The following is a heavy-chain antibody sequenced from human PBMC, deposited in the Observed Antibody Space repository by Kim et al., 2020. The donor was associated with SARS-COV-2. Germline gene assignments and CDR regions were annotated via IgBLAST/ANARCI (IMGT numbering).Heavy chain of an antibody. J-gene: IGHJ4*02. Sequence: TPSLKSRVTISVDPSKNQFSLKLSSVTAADTAVYYCARALCSGGSCPPDYWGQGTLVTVSS. V-gene: IGHV4-59*01. D-gene: IGHD2-15*01. CDR3: ARALCSGGSCPPDY.